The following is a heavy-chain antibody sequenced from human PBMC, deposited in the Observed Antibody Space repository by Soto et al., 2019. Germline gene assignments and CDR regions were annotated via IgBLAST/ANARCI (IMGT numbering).Heavy chain of an antibody. CDR2: IWYDGSNK. CDR1: GFTFSSYG. D-gene: IGHD1-26*01. V-gene: IGHV3-33*01. CDR3: ARDSRWELRHAFDI. J-gene: IGHJ3*02. Sequence: QVQLVESGGGVVQPGRSLRLSCAASGFTFSSYGMHWVRQAPGKGLEWVAVIWYDGSNKYYADSVKGRFTISRDNSKNTLYLQMNSLRAEDTAVYYCARDSRWELRHAFDIWGQGTMVTVS.